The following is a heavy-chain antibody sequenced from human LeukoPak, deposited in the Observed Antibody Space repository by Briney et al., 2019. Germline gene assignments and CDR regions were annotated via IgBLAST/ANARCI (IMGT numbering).Heavy chain of an antibody. D-gene: IGHD6-19*01. CDR2: INHSGST. Sequence: SETLSLTCAVYGGSFSGYYWSWIRQPPGKGLEWIGEINHSGSTNYNPSLKSRVTISVDTSKNQFSLKLSSVTAADTAVYYCARVRAVAGRGVWYFDLWGRGTLVTVSS. CDR3: ARVRAVAGRGVWYFDL. V-gene: IGHV4-34*01. CDR1: GGSFSGYY. J-gene: IGHJ2*01.